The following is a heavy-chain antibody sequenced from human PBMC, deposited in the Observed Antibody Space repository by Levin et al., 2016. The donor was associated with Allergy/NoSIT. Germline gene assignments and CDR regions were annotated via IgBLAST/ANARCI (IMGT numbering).Heavy chain of an antibody. CDR2: ISYDGSNK. V-gene: IGHV3-30*03. J-gene: IGHJ4*02. Sequence: WIRQPPGKGLEWVAVISYDGSNKYYADSVKGRFTISRDNSKNTLYLQMNSLRAEDTAVYYCARDGSGGSSWTGYFDYWGQGTLVTVSS. CDR3: ARDGSGGSSWTGYFDY. D-gene: IGHD6-13*01.